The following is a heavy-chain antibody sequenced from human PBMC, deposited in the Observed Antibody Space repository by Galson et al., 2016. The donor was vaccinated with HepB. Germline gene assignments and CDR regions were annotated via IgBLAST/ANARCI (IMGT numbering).Heavy chain of an antibody. CDR1: GSSFTNYW. J-gene: IGHJ1*01. CDR3: ARGNSGYFQD. D-gene: IGHD1/OR15-1a*01. CDR2: IYPGDSDS. V-gene: IGHV5-51*01. Sequence: QSGAEVKKPGESLKISCQGSGSSFTNYWIAWVRHVPGKGLDWMGIIYPGDSDSRYSPSFQGQVTMSADKSISTVYLQWSSLKASDSAMYYCARGNSGYFQDWGQGTLVTVSS.